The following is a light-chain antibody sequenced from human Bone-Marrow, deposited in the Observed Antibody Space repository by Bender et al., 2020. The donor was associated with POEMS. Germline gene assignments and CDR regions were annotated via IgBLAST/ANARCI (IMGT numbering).Light chain of an antibody. CDR2: EVS. CDR1: SGDVTNYNL. V-gene: IGLV2-14*02. J-gene: IGLJ2*01. Sequence: QSALTQPASVSGSPGQSITISCTGSSGDVTNYNLVSWFQQHPGKAPKLIIYEVSTRPSGISNRFSGSKSGNTASLTISGLQAEDEADYYCSSYSSSNTLIVFGGGTRLTV. CDR3: SSYSSSNTLIV.